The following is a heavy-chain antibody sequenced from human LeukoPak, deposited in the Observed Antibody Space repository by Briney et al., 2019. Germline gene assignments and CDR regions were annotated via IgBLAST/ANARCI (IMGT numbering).Heavy chain of an antibody. CDR3: ARAVTLTYSYYYSMDV. D-gene: IGHD1-14*01. V-gene: IGHV4-61*02. CDR2: IYISGST. CDR1: GGSISSGSYY. Sequence: SQTLSLTCTVSGGSISSGSYYWSWIRQPAGKGLEWIGRIYISGSTNYNPSLKSRVTISVDTSKNQFSLKLSSVTAADTAVYYCARAVTLTYSYYYSMDVWGKGTTVTVSS. J-gene: IGHJ6*03.